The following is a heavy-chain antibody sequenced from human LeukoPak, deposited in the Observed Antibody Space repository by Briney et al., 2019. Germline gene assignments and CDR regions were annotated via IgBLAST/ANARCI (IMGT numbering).Heavy chain of an antibody. Sequence: ASVKVSCKASGYTFTSYCMHWVRQAPGQGLEWMGIINPSGGSTSYAQKFQGRVTMTRDTSTSTVYMELSSLRSEDTAVYYCARTGDSSGWYAWFDPWGQGTLVTVSS. D-gene: IGHD6-19*01. CDR1: GYTFTSYC. J-gene: IGHJ5*02. CDR2: INPSGGST. V-gene: IGHV1-46*01. CDR3: ARTGDSSGWYAWFDP.